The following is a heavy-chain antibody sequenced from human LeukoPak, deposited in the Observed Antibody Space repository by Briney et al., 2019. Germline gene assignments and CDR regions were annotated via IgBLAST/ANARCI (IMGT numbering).Heavy chain of an antibody. CDR2: ISGSNDNP. CDR1: GYTFSNFG. D-gene: IGHD2-2*01. CDR3: ARDGTSTDDY. Sequence: GASVKVSCKTSGYTFSNFGINWVRQAPGQGLEWMGWISGSNDNPNYGQKFQGRFTVTTDSSASTAYMEPRNLRFDDTAVYYCARDGTSTDDYWGQGTLVTVSS. J-gene: IGHJ4*02. V-gene: IGHV1-18*01.